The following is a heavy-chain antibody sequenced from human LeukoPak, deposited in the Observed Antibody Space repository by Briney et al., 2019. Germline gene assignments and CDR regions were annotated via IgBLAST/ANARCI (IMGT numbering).Heavy chain of an antibody. CDR1: GYTFTSYG. J-gene: IGHJ5*02. Sequence: ASVKVSCKASGYTFTSYGMSWARQAPRQGLEWMGWISAYNGNTNYAQKLQGRVTVTTDTSTSTAYMELRSLRSDDTAVYYCARSPRGNWFDPWGQGTLVTVSS. CDR2: ISAYNGNT. CDR3: ARSPRGNWFDP. V-gene: IGHV1-18*01. D-gene: IGHD3-10*01.